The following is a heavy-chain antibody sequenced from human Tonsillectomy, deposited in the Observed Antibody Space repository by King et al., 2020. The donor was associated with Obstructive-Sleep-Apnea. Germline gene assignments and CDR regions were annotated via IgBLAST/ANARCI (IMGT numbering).Heavy chain of an antibody. CDR3: ARPYSGSPEDAFDI. CDR2: IYPVDSDT. J-gene: IGHJ3*02. CDR1: GYSFTSYW. V-gene: IGHV5-51*01. Sequence: QLVQSGAEVKKPGESLKISCKGSGYSFTSYWIGWVRQMLGKGLEWMGIIYPVDSDTRYSPSFPGQVTISADKSISTADRQWSSLKASDTAMYSCARPYSGSPEDAFDIWGQGTMVTVSS. D-gene: IGHD1-26*01.